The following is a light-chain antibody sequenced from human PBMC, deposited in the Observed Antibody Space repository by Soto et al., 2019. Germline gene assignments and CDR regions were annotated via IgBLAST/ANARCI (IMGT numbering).Light chain of an antibody. J-gene: IGKJ1*01. CDR2: GAS. CDR3: KQYGRTSWT. Sequence: EIVLTQSPGTLSLSPGEGATLSCRASQSVSTNFFAWYQQKPGQAPRLLIYGASTRATGIPDRFSGSGSGTDFTLTISRLEPDDFAVYYCKQYGRTSWTFCQGTKVDIK. CDR1: QSVSTNF. V-gene: IGKV3-20*01.